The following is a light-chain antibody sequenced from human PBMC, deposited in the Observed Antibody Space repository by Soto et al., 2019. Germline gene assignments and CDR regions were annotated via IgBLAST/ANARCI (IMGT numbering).Light chain of an antibody. Sequence: QPVLTQSPSASASLGASVRLTCTLSSGHSNYAIAWHQQQPEKGPRYLMKLNSDGSHSKGDGIPDRFSGSSSGAERYLTISSLQSEDEADDYGQTWDTGVQGVFGGGTKLTVL. CDR3: QTWDTGVQGV. CDR1: SGHSNYA. J-gene: IGLJ2*01. CDR2: LNSDGSH. V-gene: IGLV4-69*01.